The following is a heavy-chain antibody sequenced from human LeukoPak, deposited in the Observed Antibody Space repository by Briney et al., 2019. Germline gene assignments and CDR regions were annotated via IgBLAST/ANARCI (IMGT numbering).Heavy chain of an antibody. CDR2: ISGRSSTK. V-gene: IGHV3-48*01. Sequence: GGSPRLSCAASGFTFSSYSMNWVRQAPGKGLEWVSYISGRSSTKYYADSVKGRFTISRDNAENSLYLQMNSLRVEDTAVYYCARVRLDSGTYSLYYWGQGTLVTVSS. D-gene: IGHD3-10*01. CDR1: GFTFSSYS. J-gene: IGHJ4*02. CDR3: ARVRLDSGTYSLYY.